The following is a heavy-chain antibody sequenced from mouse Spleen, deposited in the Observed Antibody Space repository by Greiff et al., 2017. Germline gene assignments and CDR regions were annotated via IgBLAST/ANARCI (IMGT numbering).Heavy chain of an antibody. CDR3: ARHCMFTTEAWFAY. V-gene: IGHV5-9-3*01. CDR2: ISSGGSYT. Sequence: EVQGVESGGGLVKPGGSLKLSCAASGFTFSSYAMSWVRQTPEKRLEWVATISSGGSYTYYPDSVKGRFTISRDNAKNTLYLQMSSLRSEDTAMYYCARHCMFTTEAWFAYWGQGTLVTVSA. J-gene: IGHJ3*01. CDR1: GFTFSSYA. D-gene: IGHD2-2*01.